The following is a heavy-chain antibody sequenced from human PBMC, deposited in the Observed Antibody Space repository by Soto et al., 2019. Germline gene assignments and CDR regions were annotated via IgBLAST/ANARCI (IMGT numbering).Heavy chain of an antibody. CDR1: GYTFTSYG. Sequence: ASVKVSCKASGYTFTSYGISWVRQAPGQGLEWMGWISAYNGNTNYAQKLQGRVTMTTDTSTSTAYMELRSLRSDDTAVYYCARDRRITILGVVIGDAFDIWGQGTMVTVSS. D-gene: IGHD3-3*01. J-gene: IGHJ3*02. CDR3: ARDRRITILGVVIGDAFDI. V-gene: IGHV1-18*01. CDR2: ISAYNGNT.